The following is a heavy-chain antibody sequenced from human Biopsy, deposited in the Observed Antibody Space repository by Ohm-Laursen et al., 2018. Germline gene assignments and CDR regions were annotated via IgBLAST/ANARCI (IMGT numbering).Heavy chain of an antibody. J-gene: IGHJ6*02. Sequence: TLSLTCAVYGESFNGYYWSWIRQTPGKGLEWIGEINHSGRTNYNPSLKSRVTISVDTSKNQFSLKVRSVTAADTAVYYCVRGVDYYDPYHYYALNVWGQGTTVTVSS. CDR1: GESFNGYY. CDR2: INHSGRT. CDR3: VRGVDYYDPYHYYALNV. D-gene: IGHD3-22*01. V-gene: IGHV4-34*01.